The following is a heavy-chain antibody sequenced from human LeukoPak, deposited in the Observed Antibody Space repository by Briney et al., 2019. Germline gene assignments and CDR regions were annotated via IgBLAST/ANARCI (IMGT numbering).Heavy chain of an antibody. CDR1: GGSISSYY. CDR2: IYYSGST. CDR3: ARSKSYSSSSGVDY. J-gene: IGHJ4*02. D-gene: IGHD6-6*01. Sequence: SETLSLSCTVSGGSISSYYWSWIRQPPGKGLEWIGYIYYSGSTNYNPSLKSRVTMSVDTSKNQFSLKLSSVTAADTAVYYCARSKSYSSSSGVDYWGQGTLVTVSS. V-gene: IGHV4-59*12.